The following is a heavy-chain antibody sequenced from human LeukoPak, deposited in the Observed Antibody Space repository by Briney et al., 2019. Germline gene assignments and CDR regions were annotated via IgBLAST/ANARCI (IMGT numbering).Heavy chain of an antibody. CDR1: GFTFSYYS. J-gene: IGHJ3*02. Sequence: PGGSLRLSCATSGFTFSYYSMHWVRQAPGRGLEWVSYISNSGRTIYYADSVKGRFTISRDNAKNSVYLQMNSLRAEDTAVYYCARGGYSSSWYDWGAFDIWGQGTMVTVSS. CDR3: ARGGYSSSWYDWGAFDI. V-gene: IGHV3-48*01. D-gene: IGHD6-13*01. CDR2: ISNSGRTI.